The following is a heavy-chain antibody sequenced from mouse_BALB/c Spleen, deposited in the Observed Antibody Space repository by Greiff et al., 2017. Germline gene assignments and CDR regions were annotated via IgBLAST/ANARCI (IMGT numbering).Heavy chain of an antibody. CDR2: ISSGGSYT. CDR3: ASYAMDY. V-gene: IGHV5-6*01. J-gene: IGHJ4*01. Sequence: EVQLVESGGDLVKPGGSLKLSCAASGFTFSSYGMSWVRQTPDKRLEWVATISSGGSYTYYPDSVKGRFTISRDNAKNTLYLQMSSLKSEDTAMYYCASYAMDYWGQGTSVTVSS. CDR1: GFTFSSYG.